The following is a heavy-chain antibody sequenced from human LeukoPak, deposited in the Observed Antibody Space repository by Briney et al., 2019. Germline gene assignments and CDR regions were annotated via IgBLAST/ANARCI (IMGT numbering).Heavy chain of an antibody. CDR2: ISAYNGNT. Sequence: ASVKVSCKASGYTFTSYGISWVRQAPGQGLEWMGWISAYNGNTNYAQKLQGRVTMTTDTSTSTAYMELRSLRSDDTAVYYCARVVVVPAAILYYYYYYMDVWGKGTTVTVSS. CDR3: ARVVVVPAAILYYYYYYMDV. CDR1: GYTFTSYG. D-gene: IGHD2-2*01. J-gene: IGHJ6*03. V-gene: IGHV1-18*01.